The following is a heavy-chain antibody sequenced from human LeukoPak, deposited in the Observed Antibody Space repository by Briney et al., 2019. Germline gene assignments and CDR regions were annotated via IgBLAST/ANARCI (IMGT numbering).Heavy chain of an antibody. J-gene: IGHJ4*02. D-gene: IGHD6-13*01. V-gene: IGHV1-69*04. CDR3: ARDGPYSSRYFDY. CDR1: GGTFSSYT. CDR2: IIPILGIA. Sequence: ASVKVSCKASGGTFSSYTISWVRQAPGQGLEWMGRIIPILGIANYAQKFQGRVTITADKSTSTAYMELSSLRSEDTAVCYCARDGPYSSRYFDYWGQGTLVTVSS.